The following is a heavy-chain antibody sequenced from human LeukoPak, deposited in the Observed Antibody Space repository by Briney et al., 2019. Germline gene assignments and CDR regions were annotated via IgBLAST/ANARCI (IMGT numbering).Heavy chain of an antibody. V-gene: IGHV4-34*01. CDR3: ARIQQGGTYYYYYYMDV. Sequence: SETLSLTCAVYGGSFSGYYWSWIRQPPGKGLEWVGEINHSGSTNYNPSLKSRVTISVDTPKNQFSLKLTSVTAADTAVYYCARIQQGGTYYYYYYMDVWGKGTTVTVSS. J-gene: IGHJ6*03. D-gene: IGHD5-18*01. CDR1: GGSFSGYY. CDR2: INHSGST.